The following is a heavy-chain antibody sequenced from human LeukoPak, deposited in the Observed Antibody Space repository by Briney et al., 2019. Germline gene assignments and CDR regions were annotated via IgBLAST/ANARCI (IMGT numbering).Heavy chain of an antibody. CDR3: AKNIALSGTNYFDY. CDR1: GFTFSSYA. J-gene: IGHJ4*02. V-gene: IGHV3-23*01. Sequence: GGSLRLSYAASGFTFSSYAMSWVRQAPGKGLEWVSAISGSGGSTYYADSVKGRFTISRDNSKNTLYLQMNSLRAEDTAVYYCAKNIALSGTNYFDYWGQGTLVTVSS. CDR2: ISGSGGST. D-gene: IGHD6-19*01.